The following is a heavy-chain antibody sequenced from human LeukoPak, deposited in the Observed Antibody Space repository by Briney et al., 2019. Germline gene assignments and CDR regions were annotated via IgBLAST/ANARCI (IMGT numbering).Heavy chain of an antibody. Sequence: GESLKISCKGSGYSFTSYWIGWVRQMPGKGLEWMGIIYPGDSGTRYSPSFQGQVTISADKYISTAYLQWSSLEASDTAMYYCARQREGSYASGSYPLKHWGQGTLVTVSS. J-gene: IGHJ1*01. CDR2: IYPGDSGT. CDR1: GYSFTSYW. CDR3: ARQREGSYASGSYPLKH. D-gene: IGHD3-10*01. V-gene: IGHV5-51*01.